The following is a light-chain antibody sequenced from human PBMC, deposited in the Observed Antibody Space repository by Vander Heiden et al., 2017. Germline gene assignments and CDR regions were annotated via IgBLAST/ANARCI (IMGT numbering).Light chain of an antibody. Sequence: SILTQPPSASGTPGQSVAISCSGSSIGGYSVIWYQHLPGTAPTLLIYSDNQRPSGVPDRFSGSKSGTSASLAISGLQSEDEADYYCAAWDDSLNDQWVFGGGTKLTVL. J-gene: IGLJ2*01. CDR2: SDN. CDR3: AAWDDSLNDQWV. CDR1: SIGGYS. V-gene: IGLV1-44*01.